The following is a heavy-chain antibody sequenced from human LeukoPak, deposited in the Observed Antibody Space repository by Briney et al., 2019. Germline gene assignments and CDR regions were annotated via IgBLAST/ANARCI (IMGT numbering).Heavy chain of an antibody. V-gene: IGHV3-7*01. CDR1: GFTFGSYW. CDR2: IKQDGSEK. D-gene: IGHD4/OR15-4a*01. CDR3: ARVEYLTCFDY. J-gene: IGHJ4*02. Sequence: GGSLRLSCAASGFTFGSYWMSWVRQAPGKGLEWVANIKQDGSEKYYVDSVKGRFTISRDNAKNSLYLQMNSLRAEDTAVYYCARVEYLTCFDYWGQGTLVTVSS.